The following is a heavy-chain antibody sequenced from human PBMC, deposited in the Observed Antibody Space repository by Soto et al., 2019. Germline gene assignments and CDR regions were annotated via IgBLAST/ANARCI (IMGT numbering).Heavy chain of an antibody. J-gene: IGHJ2*01. CDR1: GGTFSSYA. Sequence: SVKVSCKASGGTFSSYAISWVRQAPGQGLEWMGGIIPIFGTANYAQKFQGRVTITADESTSTAYMELSSLRSEDTAVYYCARDPVSYWYFDLWGRGTLVTVSS. V-gene: IGHV1-69*13. CDR2: IIPIFGTA. CDR3: ARDPVSYWYFDL. D-gene: IGHD4-4*01.